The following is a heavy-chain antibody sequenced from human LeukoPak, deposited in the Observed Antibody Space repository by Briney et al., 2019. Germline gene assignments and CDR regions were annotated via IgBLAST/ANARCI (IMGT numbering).Heavy chain of an antibody. V-gene: IGHV4-59*11. CDR1: GGSINSHY. CDR2: IYFTGST. CDR3: ARGLGRWDFDY. D-gene: IGHD3-16*01. J-gene: IGHJ4*02. Sequence: SETLSLTCTVSGGSINSHYWSWIRQSPGKGLEWIGYIYFTGSTNYSPSPKSRVTMSVDRSKNQFSLNLRSVTAADTAVYFCARGLGRWDFDYWGQGTRVTVSS.